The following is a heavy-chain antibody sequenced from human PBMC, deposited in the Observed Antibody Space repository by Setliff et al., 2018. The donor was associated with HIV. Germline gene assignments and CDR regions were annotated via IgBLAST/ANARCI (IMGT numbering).Heavy chain of an antibody. CDR1: GGSISSYY. Sequence: PSETLSLTCTVSGGSISSYYWSWIRQPPGKGLEWIGYIYTSGSTNYNPPLKSRVTISLDTSKNQFSLRLTSVAATDTAVYYCARDDRCSGDTCYYYWGQGALVTVSS. CDR3: ARDDRCSGDTCYYY. V-gene: IGHV4-4*08. CDR2: IYTSGST. J-gene: IGHJ4*02. D-gene: IGHD2-15*01.